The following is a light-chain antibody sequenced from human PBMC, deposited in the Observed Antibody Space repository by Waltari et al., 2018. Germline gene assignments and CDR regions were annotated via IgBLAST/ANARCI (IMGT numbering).Light chain of an antibody. CDR3: QQRTDWPTWT. J-gene: IGKJ1*01. CDR2: DAS. Sequence: EIVLTQSPATLSLSPGERATLSCRASQSVSRHLAWYQQKPGQAPRLLIYDASKRVTGIPARFSGSGSGTDFTLTISSLEPEDFAIYYCQQRTDWPTWTFGQGTTVEMK. V-gene: IGKV3-11*01. CDR1: QSVSRH.